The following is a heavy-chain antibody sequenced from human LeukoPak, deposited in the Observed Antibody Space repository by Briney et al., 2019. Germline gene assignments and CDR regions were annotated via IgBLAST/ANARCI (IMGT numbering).Heavy chain of an antibody. CDR2: ISAYNGNT. CDR1: GYTFTSYG. D-gene: IGHD2-2*01. CDR3: ARDHCSSTSCPLNWFDP. Sequence: WASVKVSCKASGYTFTSYGIIWVRQAPGQGLEWMGWISAYNGNTNYAQKLQGRVTMTTDTSTSTAYMELRSLRSDDTAVYYCARDHCSSTSCPLNWFDPWGQGTLVTVSS. V-gene: IGHV1-18*01. J-gene: IGHJ5*02.